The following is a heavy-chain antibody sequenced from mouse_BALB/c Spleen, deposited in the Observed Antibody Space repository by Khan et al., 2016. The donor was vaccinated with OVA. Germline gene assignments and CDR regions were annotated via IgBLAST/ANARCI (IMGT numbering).Heavy chain of an antibody. CDR3: ARSTYRYAFVY. CDR1: GDSITTGY. D-gene: IGHD2-14*01. Sequence: EVQLQESGPSLVKPSQTLSLTCSVTGDSITTGYWNWIRKFPGNTLEYMGYIIYTGYTYYNPSLKSRISITRHTSNNQYYLQLNSVTDEDTAKYYCARSTYRYAFVYWGQGTLVTVSA. V-gene: IGHV3-8*02. CDR2: IIYTGYT. J-gene: IGHJ3*01.